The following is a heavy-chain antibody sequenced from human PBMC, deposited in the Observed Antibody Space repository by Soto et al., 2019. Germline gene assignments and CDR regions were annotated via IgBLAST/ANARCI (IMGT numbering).Heavy chain of an antibody. D-gene: IGHD2-8*01. V-gene: IGHV4-30-2*01. CDR2: IYHTGNT. CDR1: GGSINSGGYS. CDR3: ARVERTLSAPFAYGMDV. J-gene: IGHJ6*02. Sequence: QLQLQESGSGLVKPSQTLSLPCTVSGGSINSGGYSWIWIRQPPGKVLAWIGYIYHTGNTFYNPSLQSRVTISVDQSMIQFSLSLRSVTAADTAMYYCARVERTLSAPFAYGMDVWCQGTTVSVSS.